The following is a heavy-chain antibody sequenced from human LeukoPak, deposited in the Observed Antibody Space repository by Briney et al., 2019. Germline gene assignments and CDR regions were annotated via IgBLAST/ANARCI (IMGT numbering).Heavy chain of an antibody. V-gene: IGHV4-39*01. Sequence: SDTLSLTCTVSGGSISSSSYYWGWIRQPPGKGLEWIGSISYSGSSYYNPSLKSRVTISVDTSKNQFSLKLSSVTAADTAVYYCASVSDWFDPWGQGTLVTVSS. CDR3: ASVSDWFDP. CDR1: GGSISSSSYY. J-gene: IGHJ5*02. D-gene: IGHD2-8*01. CDR2: ISYSGSS.